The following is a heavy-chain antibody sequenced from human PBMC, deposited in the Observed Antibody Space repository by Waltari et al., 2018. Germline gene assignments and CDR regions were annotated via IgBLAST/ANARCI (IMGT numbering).Heavy chain of an antibody. CDR3: TRNVFSDY. J-gene: IGHJ4*02. Sequence: EVQLVESGGGLVQPGQSLRLSCTTSGFSFGDYVMTWVRQAPGKGLGWVGFIRNQAYGGTAEYAASVKGRFTISRDDSKGNVYLEMNSLRTEDTAVYFCTRNVFSDYWGQGSLVTVSS. CDR2: IRNQAYGGTA. V-gene: IGHV3-49*04. CDR1: GFSFGDYV.